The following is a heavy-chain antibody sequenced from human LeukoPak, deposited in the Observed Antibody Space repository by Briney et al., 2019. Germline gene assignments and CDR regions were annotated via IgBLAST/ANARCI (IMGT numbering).Heavy chain of an antibody. J-gene: IGHJ5*02. CDR2: ISTHNGST. CDR3: ARGNGYYHDSSGFNYRWFDP. CDR1: GYTFSFCG. V-gene: IGHV1-18*01. D-gene: IGHD3-22*01. Sequence: GASVKVSCKASGYTFSFCGICWVRQAPGQGPEWMGWISTHNGSTNYAQKLQGRVTMTTDTSTGTAYMELRSLRSDDTAVYYCARGNGYYHDSSGFNYRWFDPWGQGTLVTVSS.